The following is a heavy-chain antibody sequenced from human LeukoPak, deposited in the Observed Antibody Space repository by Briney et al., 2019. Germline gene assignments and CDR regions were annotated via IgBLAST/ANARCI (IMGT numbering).Heavy chain of an antibody. J-gene: IGHJ3*02. CDR1: GVSISSFY. D-gene: IGHD3-22*01. CDR2: IHYSGST. V-gene: IGHV4-59*01. CDR3: ARGYYDTSGSSNTFDI. Sequence: SETLSLTCSVSGVSISSFYWSWIRQSPGKGLEWIGFIHYSGSTNYNPSLKSRVTISADTSKNQFSLKLTSVTAADTAVYYCARGYYDTSGSSNTFDIWGQGAMVTVSS.